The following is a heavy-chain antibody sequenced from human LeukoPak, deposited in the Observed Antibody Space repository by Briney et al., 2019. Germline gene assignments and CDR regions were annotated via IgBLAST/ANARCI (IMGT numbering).Heavy chain of an antibody. CDR1: GFTSSSYS. CDR2: ISSSSSYI. CDR3: ARPDTAMVRGYYFDY. Sequence: PGGSLRLSCAASGFTSSSYSMNWVRQAPGKGLEWVSSISSSSSYIYYADSVKGRFTISRDNAKNSLYPQMNSLRAEDTAVYYCARPDTAMVRGYYFDYWGQGTLVTVSS. J-gene: IGHJ4*02. V-gene: IGHV3-21*01. D-gene: IGHD5-18*01.